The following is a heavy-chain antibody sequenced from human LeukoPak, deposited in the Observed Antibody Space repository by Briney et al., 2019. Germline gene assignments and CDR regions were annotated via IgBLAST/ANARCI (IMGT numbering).Heavy chain of an antibody. CDR3: ARGPGGYSYGYYFDY. Sequence: SETLSLTCAVSGGSISSYYWSWIRQPPGKGLEWIGFFYYSGSTNYNPSLKSRVTISVDTSKNHFSLKLSSVTAADTAVCYCARGPGGYSYGYYFDYWGQGTLVTVSS. CDR2: FYYSGST. CDR1: GGSISSYY. V-gene: IGHV4-59*01. J-gene: IGHJ4*02. D-gene: IGHD5-18*01.